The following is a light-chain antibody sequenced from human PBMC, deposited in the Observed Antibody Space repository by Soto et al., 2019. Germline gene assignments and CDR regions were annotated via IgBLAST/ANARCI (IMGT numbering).Light chain of an antibody. CDR1: SRDVGSYNL. CDR3: CSYAGSSTFPYV. J-gene: IGLJ1*01. CDR2: EVS. V-gene: IGLV2-23*02. Sequence: QPASASESPGQTVTLSCTGNSRDVGSYNLVSWYQHHPGKAPKLMIYEVSKRPSGVSNRFSGSKSGNTASLTISGLQAEDEADYYCCSYAGSSTFPYVFGTGTKVTVL.